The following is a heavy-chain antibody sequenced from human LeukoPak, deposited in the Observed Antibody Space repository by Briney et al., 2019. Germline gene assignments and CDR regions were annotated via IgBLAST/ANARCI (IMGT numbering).Heavy chain of an antibody. J-gene: IGHJ4*02. Sequence: GGSLRLSCAASGFTFSSYAMSWVRQAPGKGLEWVSSISGSGDNTYYADSVKGRFTISRDNSKNTLYLQMNSLRADDTAVYYCAKDERAAAGRDFEYWGQGTLVTISS. CDR2: ISGSGDNT. V-gene: IGHV3-23*01. CDR3: AKDERAAAGRDFEY. CDR1: GFTFSSYA. D-gene: IGHD6-13*01.